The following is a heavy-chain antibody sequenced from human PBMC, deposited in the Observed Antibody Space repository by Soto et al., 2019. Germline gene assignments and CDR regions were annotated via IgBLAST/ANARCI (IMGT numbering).Heavy chain of an antibody. Sequence: RQAPGQRLEWMGWISAYNGNTNYSQKFQGRVTITRDTSASIAYMELSSLRSEDPAVYYCARAVAVPADLDYWGPRTLVTVS. CDR2: ISAYNGNT. V-gene: IGHV1-3*01. CDR3: ARAVAVPADLDY. D-gene: IGHD6-19*01. J-gene: IGHJ4*02.